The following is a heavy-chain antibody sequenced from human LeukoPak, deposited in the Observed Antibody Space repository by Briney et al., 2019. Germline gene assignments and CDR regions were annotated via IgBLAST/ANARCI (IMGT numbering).Heavy chain of an antibody. CDR1: GGSISSYY. D-gene: IGHD6-13*01. CDR2: IYTSGST. CDR3: ARGSSSSWYGGGAFDI. V-gene: IGHV4-4*07. Sequence: SETLSLTCTVSGGSISSYYWSWIRQPAGKGLEWIGRIYTSGSTNYNPSLKSRVTISVDTSKNQFSLKLSSVTAADTAVYYCARGSSSSWYGGGAFDIWGQGTMVTVSS. J-gene: IGHJ3*02.